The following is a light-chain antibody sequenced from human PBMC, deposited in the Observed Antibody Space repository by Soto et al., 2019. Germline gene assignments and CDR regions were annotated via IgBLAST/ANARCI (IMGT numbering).Light chain of an antibody. Sequence: EIVMTQSPATLSVSPGERATLSCRASQSVSSYLAWYQQKPGQAPRLLIYGASIRATGIPDRFSGSGSGTDFTRTISRLEPEDFAVYYCQQYHTSPITFGQGTRLEIK. CDR3: QQYHTSPIT. J-gene: IGKJ5*01. CDR2: GAS. CDR1: QSVSSY. V-gene: IGKV3-20*01.